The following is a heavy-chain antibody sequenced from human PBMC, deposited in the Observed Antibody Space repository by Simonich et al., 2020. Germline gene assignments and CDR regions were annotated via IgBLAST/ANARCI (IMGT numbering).Heavy chain of an antibody. V-gene: IGHV1-18*01. J-gene: IGHJ3*02. CDR3: ARSTTGTTAFDI. D-gene: IGHD1-1*01. Sequence: QVQLVQSGAEVKKPGASVKVSCKASGYTFTSYGISWVRQAPGQGLEWMGGNSAHNGNTNYAQKLQGRVTMTTDTSTSTAYMELRSLRADDTAVYYCARSTTGTTAFDIWGQGTMVTVSS. CDR1: GYTFTSYG. CDR2: NSAHNGNT.